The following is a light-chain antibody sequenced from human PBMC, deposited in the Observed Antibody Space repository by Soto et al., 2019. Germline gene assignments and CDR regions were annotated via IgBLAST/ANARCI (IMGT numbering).Light chain of an antibody. CDR2: DAS. V-gene: IGKV3-20*01. CDR1: QSVSSY. CDR3: QQYDSSPLT. Sequence: DIVLTQSPATLSLSVGERATLPCRASQSVSSYLAWYQQKPGQAPRLLIYDASNRATGIPDRFSGSGSGTDFTLTISRLEPEDFAVYYCQQYDSSPLTFGGGTKVDIK. J-gene: IGKJ4*01.